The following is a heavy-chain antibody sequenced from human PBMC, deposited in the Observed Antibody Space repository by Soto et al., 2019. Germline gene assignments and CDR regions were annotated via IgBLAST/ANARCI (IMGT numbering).Heavy chain of an antibody. CDR3: AREDTNWNSGYYGMDV. CDR2: SRNKANSYTT. V-gene: IGHV3-72*01. Sequence: GGSLRLSCTASGFSLSDHYVDWVRQAPGKGLEWVGRSRNKANSYTTEYAASVRGRFTISRDDSRNSLYLQMDSLKTEDTAVYYCAREDTNWNSGYYGMDVWGQGTTVTVS. D-gene: IGHD1-7*01. J-gene: IGHJ6*02. CDR1: GFSLSDHY.